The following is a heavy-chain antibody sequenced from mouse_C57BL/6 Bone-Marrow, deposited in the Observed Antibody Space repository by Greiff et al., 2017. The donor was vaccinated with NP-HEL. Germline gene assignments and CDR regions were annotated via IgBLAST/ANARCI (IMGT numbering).Heavy chain of an antibody. V-gene: IGHV1-81*01. CDR2: IYPRSGNT. CDR3: ARLGVYYGNYGGYYAMDY. D-gene: IGHD2-1*01. CDR1: GYTFTSYG. Sequence: VQVVESGAELARPGASVKLSCKASGYTFTSYGISWVKQRTGQGLEWIGEIYPRSGNTYYNEKFKGKATLTADKSSSTAYMELRSLTSEDSAVYFCARLGVYYGNYGGYYAMDYWGQGTSVTVSS. J-gene: IGHJ4*01.